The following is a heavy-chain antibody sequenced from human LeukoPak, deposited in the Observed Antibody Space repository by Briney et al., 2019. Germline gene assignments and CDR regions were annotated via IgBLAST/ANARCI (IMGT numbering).Heavy chain of an antibody. CDR2: IWYDGSNK. CDR3: ARDKWGYCSSTSCGTDYYYYGMDV. CDR1: GFTFSSYG. Sequence: GGSLRLSCAASGFTFSSYGMHWVRQAPGKGLEWVAVIWYDGSNKYYADSVKGRFTISRDNSKNTLYLQMNSLRAEDTAVYYCARDKWGYCSSTSCGTDYYYYGMDVWGKGTTVTVSS. D-gene: IGHD2-2*01. V-gene: IGHV3-33*01. J-gene: IGHJ6*04.